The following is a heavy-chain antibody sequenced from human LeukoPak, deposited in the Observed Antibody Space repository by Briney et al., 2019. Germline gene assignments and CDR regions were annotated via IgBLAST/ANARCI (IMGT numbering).Heavy chain of an antibody. V-gene: IGHV3-9*01. CDR1: GFTFDDYA. CDR3: AKAGCSSTSCYFPYYFDY. J-gene: IGHJ4*02. D-gene: IGHD2-2*01. Sequence: PGRSLGLSCAASGFTFDDYAMHWVRQAPGKGLEWVSGISWNSGSIGYADSVKGRFTISRDNAKNSLYLQMNSLRAEDTALYYCAKAGCSSTSCYFPYYFDYWGQGTLVTVSS. CDR2: ISWNSGSI.